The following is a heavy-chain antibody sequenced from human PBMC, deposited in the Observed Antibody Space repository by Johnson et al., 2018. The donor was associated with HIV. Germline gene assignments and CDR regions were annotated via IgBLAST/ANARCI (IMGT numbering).Heavy chain of an antibody. Sequence: QVQLVESGGGLVQPGGSLRLSCAASGFTFSSYAMSWVRQAPGKGLEWVAVISYDGSNKYYAYSAKGRLSISRDNSRNTLYLQMNSLRDEAPAVYYCAKDPTRPRWVLNDAFDVWGQGTMVTVSS. CDR3: AKDPTRPRWVLNDAFDV. D-gene: IGHD2-8*01. J-gene: IGHJ3*01. CDR2: ISYDGSNK. CDR1: GFTFSSYA. V-gene: IGHV3-30*18.